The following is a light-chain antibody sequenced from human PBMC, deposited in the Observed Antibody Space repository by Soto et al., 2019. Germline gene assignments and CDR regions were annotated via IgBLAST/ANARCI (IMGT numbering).Light chain of an antibody. CDR1: QSVGSSY. V-gene: IGKV3-20*01. J-gene: IGKJ1*01. Sequence: EIVLTQSPGTLSLSPGERATLSCRASQSVGSSYLAWYQQKPGQAPRLLIYAASSRATGIPDRFSGSASGTGFTLTISRLEPEDFAVYYCQQYGSSGTFGQGTKVDIK. CDR3: QQYGSSGT. CDR2: AAS.